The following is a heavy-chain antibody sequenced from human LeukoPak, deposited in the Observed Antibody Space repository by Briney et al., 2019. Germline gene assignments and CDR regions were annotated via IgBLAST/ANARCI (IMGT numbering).Heavy chain of an antibody. D-gene: IGHD3-3*01. Sequence: PGESLKISCKASGYTFATYWIGWVRQMPGKGLEWMGIIYPGDPDTKYSPSFQGQVTISVDKSINTAYLQWSSLKASDSAMYYCARPLSSSYDFWSWGQGTLVTVSS. J-gene: IGHJ4*02. CDR1: GYTFATYW. CDR3: ARPLSSSYDFWS. V-gene: IGHV5-51*01. CDR2: IYPGDPDT.